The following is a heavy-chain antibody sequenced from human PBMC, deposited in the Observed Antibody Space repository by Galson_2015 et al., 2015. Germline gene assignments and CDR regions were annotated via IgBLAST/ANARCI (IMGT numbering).Heavy chain of an antibody. CDR1: GLSPSESGMG. CDR2: IYWNDDK. D-gene: IGHD3-10*01. CDR3: AHLRCFGILWLIHVAYYFYY. J-gene: IGHJ4*01. Sequence: PALVNPTQPLTLPCTFSGLSPSESGMGEGWIRQPPGTALEWLALIYWNDDKRYRPSLKSRLTITKETSKNQVVITMTNMDRVDTSTYYCAHLRCFGILWLIHVAYYFYYWGQGTLVTVSS. V-gene: IGHV2-5*01.